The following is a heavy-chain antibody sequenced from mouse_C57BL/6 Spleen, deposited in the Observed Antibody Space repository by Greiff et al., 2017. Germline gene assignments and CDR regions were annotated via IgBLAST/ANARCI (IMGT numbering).Heavy chain of an antibody. J-gene: IGHJ1*03. CDR2: IDPSDSYT. CDR1: GYTFTSYW. D-gene: IGHD2-10*02. Sequence: QVQLQQPGAELVMPGASVKLSCKASGYTFTSYWMPWVKQRPGQGLEWIGEIDPSDSYTNYNQKFKGKSTLTVDKSSSTAYMQLSSLTSEDSAVYYGARGRYVRYFDVWGTGTTVTVSS. CDR3: ARGRYVRYFDV. V-gene: IGHV1-69*01.